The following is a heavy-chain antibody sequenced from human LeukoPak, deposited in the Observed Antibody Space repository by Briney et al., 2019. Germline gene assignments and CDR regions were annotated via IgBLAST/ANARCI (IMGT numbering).Heavy chain of an antibody. CDR2: ISSSSYI. J-gene: IGHJ4*02. D-gene: IGHD2-21*02. CDR3: ASQYCGGDCKDY. CDR1: GFTFSSYS. Sequence: GGSLRLSCAASGFTFSSYSMNWVRQAPGKGLEWVSSISSSSYIYYADSVKGRFTISRDNAKNSLYLQMNSLRAEDTAVYYCASQYCGGDCKDYWGQGTLVTVSS. V-gene: IGHV3-21*01.